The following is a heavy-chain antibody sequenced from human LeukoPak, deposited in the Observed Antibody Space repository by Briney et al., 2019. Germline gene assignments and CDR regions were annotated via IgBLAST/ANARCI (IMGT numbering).Heavy chain of an antibody. D-gene: IGHD3-3*01. CDR3: ARHFFWSGLFDY. V-gene: IGHV4-4*07. CDR1: VGSNCSCY. J-gene: IGHJ4*01. CDR2: IDTSGST. Sequence: ATQSLTCTVSVGSNCSCYTRCVRHPAGGGLECIGLIDTSGSTNSNPSLKSRVTITVDTSKNQFSRKLSSVTAADTAVYYCARHFFWSGLFDYWGHGTLVTLSS.